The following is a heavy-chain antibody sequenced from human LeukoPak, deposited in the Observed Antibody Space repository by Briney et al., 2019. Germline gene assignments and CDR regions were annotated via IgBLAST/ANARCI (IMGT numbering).Heavy chain of an antibody. CDR3: ARVAPYCSSTSCRRVYYYYYYMDV. CDR2: INHSGST. Sequence: SETLSLTCTVSGYSISSGYYWGWIRQPPGKGLEWIGEINHSGSTNYNPSLKSRVTISVDTSKNQFSLKLSSVTAADTAVYYCARVAPYCSSTSCRRVYYYYYYMDVWGKGTTVTVSS. D-gene: IGHD2-2*01. CDR1: GYSISSGYY. V-gene: IGHV4-38-2*02. J-gene: IGHJ6*03.